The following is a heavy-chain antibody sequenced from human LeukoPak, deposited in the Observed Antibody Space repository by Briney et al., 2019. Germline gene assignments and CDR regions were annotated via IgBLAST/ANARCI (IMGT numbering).Heavy chain of an antibody. Sequence: KAGGSLRLSCAASGFTFSSFSMNWVRQAPGKGLEWVSSISSSSSYIYYADSVKGRFTISRDNAKNSLYLQMNSLRAEDTAVYYCARVFSATGDYWGQGTLVTVSS. V-gene: IGHV3-21*01. CDR2: ISSSSSYI. CDR1: GFTFSSFS. J-gene: IGHJ4*02. CDR3: ARVFSATGDY. D-gene: IGHD2-15*01.